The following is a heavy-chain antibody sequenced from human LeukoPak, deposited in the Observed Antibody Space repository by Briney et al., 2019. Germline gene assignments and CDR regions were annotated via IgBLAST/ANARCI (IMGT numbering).Heavy chain of an antibody. Sequence: GGSLRLSCAASGFTFSSYGMHWVRQAPGKGLEWVAVISYDGSNKYYADSVKGRFTISRDNSKNTLYLQMNSLRAEDTAVYYCAKGPDGYSYGSRLDYWGQGTLVTVSS. CDR3: AKGPDGYSYGSRLDY. V-gene: IGHV3-30*18. J-gene: IGHJ4*02. CDR1: GFTFSSYG. CDR2: ISYDGSNK. D-gene: IGHD5-18*01.